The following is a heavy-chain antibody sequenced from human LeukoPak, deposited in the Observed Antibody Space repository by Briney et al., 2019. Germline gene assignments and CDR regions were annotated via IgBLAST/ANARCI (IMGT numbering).Heavy chain of an antibody. CDR3: ARELIGYSSSWYPI. J-gene: IGHJ3*02. Sequence: PSETLSLTCTVSGGSISSYYWSWIRQPPGKGLEWIGYIYYSGSTNYNPSLKSRVTISVDTSKNQFSLKLSSVTAADTAVYYCARELIGYSSSWYPIWGQGTMVTVSS. D-gene: IGHD6-13*01. CDR2: IYYSGST. V-gene: IGHV4-59*01. CDR1: GGSISSYY.